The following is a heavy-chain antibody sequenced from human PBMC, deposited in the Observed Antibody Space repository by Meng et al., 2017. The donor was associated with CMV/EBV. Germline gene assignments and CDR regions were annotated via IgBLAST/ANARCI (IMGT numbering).Heavy chain of an antibody. CDR1: GFTFSDYY. CDR2: IRSSGSTI. Sequence: SLKISCAASGFTFSDYYMSWIRQAPGKGLEWVSYIRSSGSTIYYADSVKGRFTISRDNAKNSLYLQMNSLRAEDTAVYYCARLRFYYGSGSYYKGIYFDYWGQGTLVTVS. V-gene: IGHV3-11*04. D-gene: IGHD3-10*01. CDR3: ARLRFYYGSGSYYKGIYFDY. J-gene: IGHJ4*02.